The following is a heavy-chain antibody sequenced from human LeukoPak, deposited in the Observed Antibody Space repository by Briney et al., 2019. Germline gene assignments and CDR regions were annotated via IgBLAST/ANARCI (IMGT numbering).Heavy chain of an antibody. V-gene: IGHV4-38-2*02. CDR2: IYHSGST. J-gene: IGHJ4*02. D-gene: IGHD2-15*01. CDR3: ARVREVVFDY. CDR1: GYSISSGYY. Sequence: SETLSLTCTVSGYSISSGYYWGWIRQPPGKGLEWIGGIYHSGSTYYNPSLKSRVTISVDTSKNQFSLKLSSVTAADTAVYYCARVREVVFDYWGQGTLVTVSS.